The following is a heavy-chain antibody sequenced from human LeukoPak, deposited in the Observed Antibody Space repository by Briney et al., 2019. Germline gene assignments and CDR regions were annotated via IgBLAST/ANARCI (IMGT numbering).Heavy chain of an antibody. Sequence: PGGSLRLSCAASGFTFSSYAMSWVRQAPGKGVEWVSAISGSGGSTYYADSVKGRFTISRDNSKNTLYLQMNSLRAEDTAVYYCAKVGHSSSWYWYFQHWGQGTLVTVSS. CDR2: ISGSGGST. D-gene: IGHD6-13*01. J-gene: IGHJ1*01. CDR3: AKVGHSSSWYWYFQH. CDR1: GFTFSSYA. V-gene: IGHV3-23*01.